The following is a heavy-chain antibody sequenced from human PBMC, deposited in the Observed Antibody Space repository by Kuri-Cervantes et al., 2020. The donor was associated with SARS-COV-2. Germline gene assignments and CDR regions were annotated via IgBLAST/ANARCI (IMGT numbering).Heavy chain of an antibody. CDR1: GFTFSSYS. D-gene: IGHD1-20*01. V-gene: IGHV3-21*01. Sequence: GGSLRLSCAASGFTFSSYSLNWVRQAPEKGLEWVSSISSSSSYIYYADSVKGRFTISRDNAKNSLYLQMNSLRAEDTAVYYCARGNNWNVYDPTYFDYWGQGTLVTVSS. J-gene: IGHJ4*02. CDR3: ARGNNWNVYDPTYFDY. CDR2: ISSSSSYI.